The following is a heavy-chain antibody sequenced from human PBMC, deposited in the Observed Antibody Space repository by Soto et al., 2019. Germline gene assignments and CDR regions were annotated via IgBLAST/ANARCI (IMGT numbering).Heavy chain of an antibody. D-gene: IGHD5-18*01. Sequence: QVQLVESGGGVVQPGRSLRLSCAASGFTFSSYAMHWVRQAPGKGLEWVGVISYDGSNKYYADSVKGRFTISRDNSKNTLYLQMNSLRAEDTAVYYCARGLDTAMGNWFDPWGQGTLVTVSS. CDR2: ISYDGSNK. CDR1: GFTFSSYA. V-gene: IGHV3-30-3*01. J-gene: IGHJ5*02. CDR3: ARGLDTAMGNWFDP.